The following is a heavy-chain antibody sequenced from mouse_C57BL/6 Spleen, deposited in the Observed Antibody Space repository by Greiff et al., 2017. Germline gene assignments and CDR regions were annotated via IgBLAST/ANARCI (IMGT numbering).Heavy chain of an antibody. J-gene: IGHJ4*01. D-gene: IGHD2-4*01. CDR3: ARHYDYDDYAMDY. Sequence: EVQVVESGGGLVQPGESLKLSCESTEYEFPSHDMSWVRKTPEKRLELVAAINSDGGSTYYPDTMERRFIISRDNTKKPLYLQMGSLRAEDTALYYGARHYDYDDYAMDYWGQGTSVTVSS. CDR2: INSDGGST. CDR1: EYEFPSHD. V-gene: IGHV5-2*01.